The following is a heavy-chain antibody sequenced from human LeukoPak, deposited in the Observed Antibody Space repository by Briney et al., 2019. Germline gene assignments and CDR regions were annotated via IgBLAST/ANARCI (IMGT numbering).Heavy chain of an antibody. D-gene: IGHD1-26*01. J-gene: IGHJ4*02. Sequence: GGSLRLSCAASGFTFSSYAMSWVRQALGKGLEWVSGISGSGGSTYYADSVKGRFTISRDNAKNMLYVQMNSLRAEDTAVYYCAKVGASGYWGQGTLVTVSS. CDR1: GFTFSSYA. V-gene: IGHV3-23*01. CDR3: AKVGASGY. CDR2: ISGSGGST.